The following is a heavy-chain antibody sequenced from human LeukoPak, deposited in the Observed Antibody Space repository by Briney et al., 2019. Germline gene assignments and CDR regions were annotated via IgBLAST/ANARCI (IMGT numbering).Heavy chain of an antibody. V-gene: IGHV4-39*01. CDR2: IYYSGST. Sequence: PSETLSLTCAVSGGSISSGGYSWSWIRQPPGKGLEWIGNIYYSGSTYYNPSLKSRVTISVYTSKNQFSLKLRSVTAADTAVYYCARRWRYYDSSGPRDDAFDIWGQGTMVTVSS. D-gene: IGHD3-22*01. CDR1: GGSISSGGYS. J-gene: IGHJ3*02. CDR3: ARRWRYYDSSGPRDDAFDI.